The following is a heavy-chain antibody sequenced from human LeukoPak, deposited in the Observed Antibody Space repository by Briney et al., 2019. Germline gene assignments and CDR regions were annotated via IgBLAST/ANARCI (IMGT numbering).Heavy chain of an antibody. D-gene: IGHD6-19*01. J-gene: IGHJ4*02. CDR3: AKLTSGWFEDF. CDR2: IRPSDGST. V-gene: IGHV3-23*01. CDR1: GFNFNNFP. Sequence: GGSLRLSCATSGFNFNNFPMTWVRQAPGKGLEWVSAIRPSDGSTFYADPVKGRFTISRDSSKNTLYLQMNSLRAEDTAVYYCAKLTSGWFEDFWGQGTLVTVSS.